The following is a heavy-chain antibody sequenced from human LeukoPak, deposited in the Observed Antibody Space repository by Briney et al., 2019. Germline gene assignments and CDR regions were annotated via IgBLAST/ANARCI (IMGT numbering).Heavy chain of an antibody. CDR1: GFTFRSSG. Sequence: PGGSLRLSCAASGFTFRSSGMHWVRQAPGKGLEWVVLISYDGSNKYYADSVKGRFTISRNDSKNTLYLQMNSLRTEDTAVYYCAKWRRGHYYGSGTELDYWGQGTLVTVSS. V-gene: IGHV3-30*18. CDR3: AKWRRGHYYGSGTELDY. J-gene: IGHJ4*02. CDR2: ISYDGSNK. D-gene: IGHD3-10*01.